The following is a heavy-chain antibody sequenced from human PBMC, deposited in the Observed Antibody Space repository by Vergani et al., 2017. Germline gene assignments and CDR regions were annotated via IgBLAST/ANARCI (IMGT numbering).Heavy chain of an antibody. CDR3: SRGRGYSFGYSDY. V-gene: IGHV3-49*04. Sequence: EVQLVESGGGLVPPGRSLRLSCAASGFSFGDYAMTWVRPAPGEGLGWVAFIRNKAYGGTTEYAASVKGRYTISRDDSKRLAYLQLSGLKTEDTAVYFCSRGRGYSFGYSDYWGQGTLVTVSS. CDR1: GFSFGDYA. J-gene: IGHJ4*02. CDR2: IRNKAYGGTT. D-gene: IGHD5-18*01.